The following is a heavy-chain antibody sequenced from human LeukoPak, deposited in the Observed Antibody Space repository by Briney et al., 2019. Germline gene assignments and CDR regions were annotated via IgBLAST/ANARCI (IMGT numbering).Heavy chain of an antibody. CDR1: GFTFSSYG. J-gene: IGHJ4*02. CDR2: ISYDGSNK. CDR3: AREVGVPADRFDY. V-gene: IGHV3-30*03. D-gene: IGHD1-26*01. Sequence: GGSLRLSCAASGFTFSSYGMHWVRQAPGKGLEWVAVISYDGSNKYYADSVKGRFTISRDNSKNTLYLQMNSLRAEDTAVYYCAREVGVPADRFDYWGQGTLVTVSS.